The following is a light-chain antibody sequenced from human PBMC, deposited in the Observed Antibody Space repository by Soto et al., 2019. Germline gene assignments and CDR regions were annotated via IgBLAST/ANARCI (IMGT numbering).Light chain of an antibody. CDR1: QSVTNSY. Sequence: EIVLTQSPDTLSLSPGERVTLSCRASQSVTNSYLAWYQQKPGQGPRLLIHGASSRATGTPDRFSGSGSGTDFTFTISRLEPEDFAVYYCQQYGATPGTFGQGTKLDIK. V-gene: IGKV3-20*01. CDR2: GAS. J-gene: IGKJ1*01. CDR3: QQYGATPGT.